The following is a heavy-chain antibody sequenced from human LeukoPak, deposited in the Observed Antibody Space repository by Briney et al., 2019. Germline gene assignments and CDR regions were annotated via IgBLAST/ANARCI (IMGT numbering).Heavy chain of an antibody. CDR1: GFTFSSYS. CDR3: ARGPPISRNFWRGKNHPPDY. Sequence: PGGSLRLSCAASGFTFSSYSMNWVRQAPGKGLEWVSSISSSSSYIYYVDSVKGRFTISRDNAKNSLYLQMNSLRAEDTAVYYCARGPPISRNFWRGKNHPPDYWGQGTLVTVSS. J-gene: IGHJ4*02. CDR2: ISSSSSYI. D-gene: IGHD3-3*01. V-gene: IGHV3-21*01.